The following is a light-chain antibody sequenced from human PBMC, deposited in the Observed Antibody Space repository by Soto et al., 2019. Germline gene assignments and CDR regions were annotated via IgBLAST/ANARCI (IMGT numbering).Light chain of an antibody. CDR2: RNN. V-gene: IGLV1-47*01. J-gene: IGLJ2*01. CDR1: SSNIGSNY. Sequence: QSVLTQPPSASGTPGQRVTISCSGSSSNIGSNYVYWYQQLPGTAPKVLIYRNNQRPSGVPDRFSGSKSGTSASLAISGLRSEDEADYYCAAWDGSLRGLVFGGGTQLTVL. CDR3: AAWDGSLRGLV.